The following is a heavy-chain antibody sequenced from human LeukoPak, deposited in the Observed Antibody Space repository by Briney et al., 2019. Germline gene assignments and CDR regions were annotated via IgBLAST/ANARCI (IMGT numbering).Heavy chain of an antibody. CDR1: GFIVNTNY. Sequence: GGSLRLSCAASGFIVNTNYINWVRQAPGKGLEWLSVIYSGGSTYYADSVKGRFTISRDNSKNTVFLQMNSLRAEDTAVYYCARTYDFGRGPPGDAFDNWGPGTSVIVSS. D-gene: IGHD3-3*01. J-gene: IGHJ3*02. CDR2: IYSGGST. CDR3: ARTYDFGRGPPGDAFDN. V-gene: IGHV3-53*01.